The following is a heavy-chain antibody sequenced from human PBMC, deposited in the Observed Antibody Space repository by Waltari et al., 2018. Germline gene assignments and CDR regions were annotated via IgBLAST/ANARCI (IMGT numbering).Heavy chain of an antibody. J-gene: IGHJ5*02. Sequence: QVQLQQWGAGLLKPSETLSLTCAVYGGSFSGYYWSWIRQPPGKGLEWIGEIHHSGSTNYSPSLKSRVTISVDTSKNQVSLKLSSVTAADTAGYYCTYYDVWSGARPWGQGTLVTVSS. CDR1: GGSFSGYY. V-gene: IGHV4-34*01. D-gene: IGHD3-3*01. CDR2: IHHSGST. CDR3: TYYDVWSGARP.